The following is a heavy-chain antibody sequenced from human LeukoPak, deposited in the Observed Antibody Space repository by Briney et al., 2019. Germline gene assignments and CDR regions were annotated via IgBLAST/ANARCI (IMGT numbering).Heavy chain of an antibody. J-gene: IGHJ3*02. Sequence: SETLSLTCTVSGGSISTSSYYWSWIRQPPGKGLEWIGSIYYSGSTNYNPSLKSRVTISVDTSKNQFSLKLSSVTAADTAVYYCAREIGYCSGGSCYSMGAFDIWGQGTMVTVSS. D-gene: IGHD2-15*01. CDR3: AREIGYCSGGSCYSMGAFDI. CDR1: GGSISTSSYY. V-gene: IGHV4-39*07. CDR2: IYYSGST.